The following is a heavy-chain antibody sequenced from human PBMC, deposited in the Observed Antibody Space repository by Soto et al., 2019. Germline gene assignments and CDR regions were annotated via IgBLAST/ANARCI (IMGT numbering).Heavy chain of an antibody. CDR2: IYPGDSDT. J-gene: IGHJ3*02. D-gene: IGHD3-9*01. CDR1: GYTFTSYW. Sequence: EVQVVQSGAEVKKPGESLKISCELSGYTFTSYWIGWVRQMPGKGLEWMVIIYPGDSDTRYSPSFQGQVTISADKSISTAFLQWSSLKASDTAMYFCARRLSYDKGNAFDMWGQGTMVTVSS. V-gene: IGHV5-51*03. CDR3: ARRLSYDKGNAFDM.